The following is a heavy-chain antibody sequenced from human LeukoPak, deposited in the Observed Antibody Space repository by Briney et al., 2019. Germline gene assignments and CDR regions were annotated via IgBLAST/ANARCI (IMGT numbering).Heavy chain of an antibody. CDR1: GFTFSSYG. J-gene: IGHJ4*02. CDR3: AKGLGMDHGIIDY. V-gene: IGHV3-30*18. Sequence: GRSLRLSCAASGFTFSSYGMHWVRQAPGKGLEWVAVISYDGSNKYYADSVKGRFTISRDNSKNTLYLQMNSLRAEDTAVYYCAKGLGMDHGIIDYWGQGTLVNVSS. D-gene: IGHD2-2*03. CDR2: ISYDGSNK.